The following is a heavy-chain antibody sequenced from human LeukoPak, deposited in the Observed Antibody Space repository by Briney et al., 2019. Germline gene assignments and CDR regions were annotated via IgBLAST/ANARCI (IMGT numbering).Heavy chain of an antibody. Sequence: SVKVSCKASGGTFSSYAISWVRQAPGQGLEWMGRIIPILGIANYAQKFQGRVTITADKSTSTAYMELSSLRSEDTAVYYCARDLNIVVVPAAFHYWGQGTLVTVSS. CDR1: GGTFSSYA. V-gene: IGHV1-69*04. J-gene: IGHJ4*02. CDR2: IIPILGIA. D-gene: IGHD2-2*01. CDR3: ARDLNIVVVPAAFHY.